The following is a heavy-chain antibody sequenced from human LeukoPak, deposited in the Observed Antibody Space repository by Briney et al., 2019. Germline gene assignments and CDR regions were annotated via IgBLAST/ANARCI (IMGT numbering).Heavy chain of an antibody. D-gene: IGHD6-6*01. V-gene: IGHV4-39*02. J-gene: IGHJ3*02. Sequence: SETLSLTCTVSGGSINSRSYYWGWIRQPPGKGLKWIGSIYYSGSTYYNSSLKSRVTISVDTSKNHFSLKLNSVTAADTAVYYCARDSNPTPNLAARHAFDIWGQGTMVTVSS. CDR1: GGSINSRSYY. CDR3: ARDSNPTPNLAARHAFDI. CDR2: IYYSGST.